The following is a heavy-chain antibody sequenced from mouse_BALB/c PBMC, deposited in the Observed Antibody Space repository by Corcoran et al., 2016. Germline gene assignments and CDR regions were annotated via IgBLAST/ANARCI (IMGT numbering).Heavy chain of an antibody. CDR2: INPYNGAT. CDR1: GYSFTGYY. D-gene: IGHD4-1*01. J-gene: IGHJ2*01. CDR3: ARSDAGTGFDY. V-gene: IGHV1-26*01. Sequence: EVQLQQSGPELVKPGASVKISCKASGYSFTGYYMHWVKQSHVKSLEWIGRINPYNGATSYNQNFKDKDSLTVDKSSSTAYMELHSLTSEDSVVYYCARSDAGTGFDYWGQGTTLTVSS.